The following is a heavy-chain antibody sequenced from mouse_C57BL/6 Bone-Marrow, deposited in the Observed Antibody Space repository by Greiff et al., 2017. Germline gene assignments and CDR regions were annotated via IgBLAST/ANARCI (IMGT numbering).Heavy chain of an antibody. V-gene: IGHV14-3*01. CDR1: GFNIKNTY. CDR2: IDPANGNT. Sequence: EVQRVESVAELVRPGASVKLSCTASGFNIKNTYMHWVKQRPEQGLEWIGRIDPANGNTKYAPKFQGKATITADTSSNTAYLQLSSLTSEDTAIYYCARAVVAEYYAMDYWGQGTSVTVSS. D-gene: IGHD1-1*01. CDR3: ARAVVAEYYAMDY. J-gene: IGHJ4*01.